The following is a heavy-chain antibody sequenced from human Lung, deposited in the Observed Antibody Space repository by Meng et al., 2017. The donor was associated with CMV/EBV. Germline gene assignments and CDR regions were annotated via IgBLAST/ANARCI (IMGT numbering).Heavy chain of an antibody. D-gene: IGHD2-2*02. V-gene: IGHV3-23*01. J-gene: IGHJ4*02. CDR2: NGLRGTGT. Sequence: SGTPARTCGRRYSGRGLGWVSGNGLRGTGTDYVSAVNSRFTISRDNSNTTLYLQMNRLSDEHTAISYCAKGVMPCSGSSCYTAFDYWGQETLVTVSS. CDR1: SGTPA. CDR3: AKGVMPCSGSSCYTAFDY.